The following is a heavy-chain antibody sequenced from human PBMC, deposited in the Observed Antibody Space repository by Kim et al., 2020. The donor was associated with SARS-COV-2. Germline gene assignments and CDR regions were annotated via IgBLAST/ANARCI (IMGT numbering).Heavy chain of an antibody. CDR2: ISDVGTTI. V-gene: IGHV3-11*01. J-gene: IGHJ5*02. D-gene: IGHD5-18*01. CDR3: ARWTQNWFDP. CDR1: TFTLSDNF. Sequence: GGSLRLSYAASTFTLSDNFMTWIRQAPGKGLECISYISDVGTTIYYADSVKGRFTISRDNARNTLFLQMNSLRVEDTAVYYCARWTQNWFDPWGQGTLVT.